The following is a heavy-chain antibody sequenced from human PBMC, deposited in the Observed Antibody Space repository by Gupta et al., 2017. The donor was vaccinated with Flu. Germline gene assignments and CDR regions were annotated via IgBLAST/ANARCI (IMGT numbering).Heavy chain of an antibody. CDR2: ISGSGGST. CDR1: GFPFSSYA. V-gene: IGHV3-23*01. J-gene: IGHJ4*02. D-gene: IGHD3-3*02. Sequence: EVQLLESGGGLVQPGGSLRLYCSASGFPFSSYAMSWVRQAPGKGLEWVSAISGSGGSTYYADSVKGRFTISRDNSKNTLYLQMNSLRAEDTAVYYCANGRAPQIADLLAFSLDYWGQGTLVTVSS. CDR3: ANGRAPQIADLLAFSLDY.